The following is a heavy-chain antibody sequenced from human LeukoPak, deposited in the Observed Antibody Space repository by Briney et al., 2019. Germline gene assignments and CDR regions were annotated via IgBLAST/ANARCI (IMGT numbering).Heavy chain of an antibody. J-gene: IGHJ4*02. CDR1: GFTFSSYG. Sequence: GGSLRLSCAASGFTFSSYGMHWVRQAPGKGLEWVAVISYDGSSKYYADSVKGRFTISRDNSKNTLYLQMNSLRAEDTAVYYCAKVSGSYPLDYWGQGTLVTVSS. CDR3: AKVSGSYPLDY. D-gene: IGHD1-26*01. V-gene: IGHV3-30*18. CDR2: ISYDGSSK.